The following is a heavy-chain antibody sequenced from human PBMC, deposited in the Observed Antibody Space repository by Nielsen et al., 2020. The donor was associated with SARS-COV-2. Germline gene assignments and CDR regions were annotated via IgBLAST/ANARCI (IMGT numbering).Heavy chain of an antibody. Sequence: GESLKISCAASGFTFSSYAFHWVRQAPVKGLLWVAVISYDGSNRDYADSVEGRFTFSRDNSKNTLYLQMNSLRAEDTAVYYCASGGKRFDSSGYFFPDYWGQGTLVTVSS. CDR3: ASGGKRFDSSGYFFPDY. J-gene: IGHJ4*02. CDR1: GFTFSSYA. CDR2: ISYDGSNR. D-gene: IGHD3-22*01. V-gene: IGHV3-30-3*01.